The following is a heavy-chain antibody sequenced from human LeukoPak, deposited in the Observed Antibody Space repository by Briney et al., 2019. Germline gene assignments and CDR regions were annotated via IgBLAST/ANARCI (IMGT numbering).Heavy chain of an antibody. J-gene: IGHJ3*02. CDR2: IYYSGST. CDR3: ASYCSSTSCPHRRTFDI. Sequence: SETLSLTCTVSGGSISGSSYYWGWIRQPPGKGLEWIGSIYYSGSTYYNPSLKSRVTISVDTSKNQFSLKLSSVTAADTAVYYCASYCSSTSCPHRRTFDIWGQGTMVTVSS. CDR1: GGSISGSSYY. D-gene: IGHD2-2*01. V-gene: IGHV4-39*01.